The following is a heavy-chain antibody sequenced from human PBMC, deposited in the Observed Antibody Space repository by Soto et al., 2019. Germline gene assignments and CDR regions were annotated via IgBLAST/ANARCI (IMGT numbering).Heavy chain of an antibody. Sequence: QVQLVQSGAEVKKPGASVKVSCKASGYTFTSYGISWVRQAPGQGLEWMGWISAYNGNTNYAQKLQGRVTMTTDTSTSTAYMRLRGLRSDDTAVYYSAGCAPVVATGGTNDYWGEGTLVTVSS. V-gene: IGHV1-18*01. CDR2: ISAYNGNT. CDR3: AGCAPVVATGGTNDY. J-gene: IGHJ4*02. CDR1: GYTFTSYG. D-gene: IGHD5-12*01.